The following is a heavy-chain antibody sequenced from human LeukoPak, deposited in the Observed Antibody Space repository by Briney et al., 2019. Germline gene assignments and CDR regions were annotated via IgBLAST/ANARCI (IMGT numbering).Heavy chain of an antibody. Sequence: GGSLRLSCAASGFTLSSYAMSWVRQAPGKGLEWVAIISYDGSNKYYTDSVKGRFTISRDNSKNSLYLQMNSLRTEDTALYYCAKDMSQYCSGGSCYSIDYWGQGTLVTVSS. J-gene: IGHJ4*02. CDR3: AKDMSQYCSGGSCYSIDY. D-gene: IGHD2-15*01. CDR2: ISYDGSNK. V-gene: IGHV3-30*18. CDR1: GFTLSSYA.